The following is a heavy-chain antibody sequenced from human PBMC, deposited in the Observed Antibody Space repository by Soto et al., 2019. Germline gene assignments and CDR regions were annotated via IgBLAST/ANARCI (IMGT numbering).Heavy chain of an antibody. Sequence: PSETLSLACTVSGGSISSSSYYWGWIRPPPGKGLEWIGSIYYSGSTYYNPSLKSRVTISVDTSKNQFSLKLSSVTAADTAVYYCARQSRRLDYYYGMDVWGQGTTVTVSS. CDR1: GGSISSSSYY. V-gene: IGHV4-39*01. CDR2: IYYSGST. J-gene: IGHJ6*02. CDR3: ARQSRRLDYYYGMDV.